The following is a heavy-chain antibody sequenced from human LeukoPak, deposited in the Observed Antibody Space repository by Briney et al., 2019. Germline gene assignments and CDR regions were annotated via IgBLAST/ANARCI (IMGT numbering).Heavy chain of an antibody. D-gene: IGHD1/OR15-1a*01. J-gene: IGHJ4*02. CDR2: INPSAGST. CDR3: ARGGRTGYFDY. CDR1: GYTFTSDY. Sequence: VSVKVSCKASGYTFTSDYMHWGRRSPGQGLEWMGIINPSAGSTSYARKFQGRVTMTRDMSTSTVYMELSSLRPEDTAVYYCARGGRTGYFDYWGQGTLVTVSS. V-gene: IGHV1-46*01.